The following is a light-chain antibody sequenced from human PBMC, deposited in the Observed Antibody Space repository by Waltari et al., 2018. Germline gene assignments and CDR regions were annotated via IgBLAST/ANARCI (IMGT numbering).Light chain of an antibody. J-gene: IGKJ2*01. CDR2: GAS. CDR1: QSVSSH. V-gene: IGKV3-15*01. CDR3: QQYNNWPPYT. Sequence: DIVMTQSPATLSVSPGERATLSCSASQSVSSHLAWSQQKPGQAPRLLIYGASTRATGIPARFSGSGSGTEFTLTISSLQSEDFAVYYCQQYNNWPPYTFGQGTKLEIK.